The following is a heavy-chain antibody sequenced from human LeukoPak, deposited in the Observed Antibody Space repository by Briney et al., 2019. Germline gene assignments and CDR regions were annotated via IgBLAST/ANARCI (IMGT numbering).Heavy chain of an antibody. CDR1: GFTFSSYA. CDR2: ISGSGGST. J-gene: IGHJ4*02. Sequence: GGSLRLSCAASGFTFSSYAMSWVRQAPGKGLEWVSAISGSGGSTYYADSVKGRFTISRESSKNTLYLQMNSLRAEDTAVYYCAKTVRPFLEWLLRPFDYWGQGTLVTVSS. D-gene: IGHD3-3*01. V-gene: IGHV3-23*01. CDR3: AKTVRPFLEWLLRPFDY.